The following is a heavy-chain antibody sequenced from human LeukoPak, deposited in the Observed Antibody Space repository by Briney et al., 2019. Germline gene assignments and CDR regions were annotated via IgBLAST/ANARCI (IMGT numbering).Heavy chain of an antibody. J-gene: IGHJ5*02. V-gene: IGHV1-69*04. Sequence: GASVTVSCKASGGTFSSYAISWVRQAPGQGLAWMGRIIPILGIANYAQKFQGRVTITADKSTSTAYMELSSLRSEDTAVYYCASPLAYCGGDCHPWGQGTLVTVSS. D-gene: IGHD2-21*02. CDR1: GGTFSSYA. CDR3: ASPLAYCGGDCHP. CDR2: IIPILGIA.